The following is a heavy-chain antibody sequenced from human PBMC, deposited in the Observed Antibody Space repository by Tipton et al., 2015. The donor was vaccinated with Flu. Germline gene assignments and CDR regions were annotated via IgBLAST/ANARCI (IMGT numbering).Heavy chain of an antibody. CDR2: IKQDGSEK. CDR1: GFTVSSNY. V-gene: IGHV3-7*03. D-gene: IGHD1-26*01. Sequence: VQLVQSGGGLVQPGGSLRLSCAASGFTVSSNYMSWVRQAPGKGLEWVANIKQDGSEKYYVDSVKGRFTISRDNAKNPLYLQMNSLRAEDTAVYYCARVFSRFSGIDYWGQGTLVTVSS. J-gene: IGHJ4*02. CDR3: ARVFSRFSGIDY.